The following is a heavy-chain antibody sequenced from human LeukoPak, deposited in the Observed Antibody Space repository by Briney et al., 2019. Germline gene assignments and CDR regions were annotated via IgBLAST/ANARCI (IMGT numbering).Heavy chain of an antibody. Sequence: SVNLSCNFSGSSLTDLCIAWDWHGPGKGHEREGGFYPEDGEPIYAQKFQGRVTMTADTSTDTAYMEPSSLRSEDTAVYYCATGYCSTTSCGGLDPWGQGTLVTVSS. CDR3: ATGYCSTTSCGGLDP. CDR2: FYPEDGEP. CDR1: GSSLTDLC. D-gene: IGHD2-2*01. V-gene: IGHV1-24*01. J-gene: IGHJ5*02.